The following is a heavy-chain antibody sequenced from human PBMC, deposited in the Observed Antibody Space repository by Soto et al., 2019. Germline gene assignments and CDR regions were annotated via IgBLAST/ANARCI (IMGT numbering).Heavy chain of an antibody. Sequence: QLQLQESGPGLVKPSETLSLTCTVSGGSISSSIYYWGWIRQPPGQGLEWIGIIYYTGSTYYNPSLKSRVTISANTSKNQFPLNLNSVTAADTAVYYCAKRGNSFAYLPFDDWGQGTLVTVSS. CDR1: GGSISSSIYY. CDR3: AKRGNSFAYLPFDD. J-gene: IGHJ4*02. D-gene: IGHD5-18*01. CDR2: IYYTGST. V-gene: IGHV4-39*01.